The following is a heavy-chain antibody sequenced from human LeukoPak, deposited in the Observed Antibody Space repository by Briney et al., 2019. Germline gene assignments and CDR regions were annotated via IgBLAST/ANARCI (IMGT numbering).Heavy chain of an antibody. CDR3: ARRSRYYGSGTNWFDP. CDR1: GYTLTSYD. J-gene: IGHJ5*02. Sequence: ASVKVSCKASGYTLTSYDINWVRQATGQGLEWMGWMNPNSGNTGYAQKFQGRITMTRNTSISTAYMELSSLRSEDTAVYYCARRSRYYGSGTNWFDPWGQGTLVAVSS. V-gene: IGHV1-8*01. D-gene: IGHD3-10*01. CDR2: MNPNSGNT.